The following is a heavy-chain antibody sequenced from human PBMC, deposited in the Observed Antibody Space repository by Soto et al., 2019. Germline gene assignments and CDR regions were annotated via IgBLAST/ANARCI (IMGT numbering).Heavy chain of an antibody. Sequence: ASVKVSCKASGYTFTSYYMHWVRQAPGQGLEWMGIINPSGGSTSYAQKFQGRVTMTRDTSTSTVYMELSSLRSEDTAVYYCARVAPNDYGDYTYYFDYWGQGTLVPVSP. CDR1: GYTFTSYY. V-gene: IGHV1-46*01. J-gene: IGHJ4*02. CDR3: ARVAPNDYGDYTYYFDY. CDR2: INPSGGST. D-gene: IGHD4-17*01.